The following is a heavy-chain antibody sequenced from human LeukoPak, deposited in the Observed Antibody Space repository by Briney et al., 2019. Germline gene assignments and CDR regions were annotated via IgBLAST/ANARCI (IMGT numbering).Heavy chain of an antibody. V-gene: IGHV3-21*01. Sequence: PWGSLRLSCAASGFTFSSYTINWVRQTPGRGLEWVSSISGDGTYIYYADSVKGRFTISRDNAKDSLYLQMNNLRVEDSAVYYCARDAKTQDSSQPDYWGQGTLVTVSS. D-gene: IGHD6-13*01. J-gene: IGHJ4*02. CDR1: GFTFSSYT. CDR2: ISGDGTYI. CDR3: ARDAKTQDSSQPDY.